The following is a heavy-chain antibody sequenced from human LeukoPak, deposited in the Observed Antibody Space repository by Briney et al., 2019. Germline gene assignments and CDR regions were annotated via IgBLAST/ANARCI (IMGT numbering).Heavy chain of an antibody. CDR2: IYYSGST. CDR1: GGSISSYY. J-gene: IGHJ5*02. V-gene: IGHV4-59*01. D-gene: IGHD2-2*01. Sequence: SETLSLTCTVSGGSISSYYWSWIRQPPGKGLEWIGYIYYSGSTNYNPSLKSRVTISVDTSKNQFSQKLSSVTAADTAVYYCARGHCSSTSCYGLNWFDPWGQGTLVTVSS. CDR3: ARGHCSSTSCYGLNWFDP.